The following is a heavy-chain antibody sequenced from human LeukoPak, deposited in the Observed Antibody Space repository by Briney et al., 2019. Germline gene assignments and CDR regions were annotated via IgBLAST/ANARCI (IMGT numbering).Heavy chain of an antibody. Sequence: SETLSLTCTVSGGSISSYYWSWIRQPPGKGLEWIAYIYYSGSTNYNPSLKSRVTILVDTSKNQFSLKLSSVTAADTAVYYCARDFYYGSGRRGWFDPWGQGTLVTVSS. V-gene: IGHV4-59*12. D-gene: IGHD3-10*01. CDR3: ARDFYYGSGRRGWFDP. CDR1: GGSISSYY. CDR2: IYYSGST. J-gene: IGHJ5*02.